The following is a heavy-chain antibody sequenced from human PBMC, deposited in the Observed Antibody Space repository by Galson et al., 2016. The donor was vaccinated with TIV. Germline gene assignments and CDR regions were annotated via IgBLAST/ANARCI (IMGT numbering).Heavy chain of an antibody. J-gene: IGHJ4*02. D-gene: IGHD4-17*01. CDR1: GFTFDNYA. CDR3: AKERGHYEALDS. CDR2: ISAGATNT. Sequence: SLRLSCAASGFTFDNYAFNWVRQAPGKGLEWVSGISAGATNTYYADSVGGRFTISRDNSNNILYLQMDRLQLEDTAVYFCAKERGHYEALDSWGQGTLVTVSS. V-gene: IGHV3-23*01.